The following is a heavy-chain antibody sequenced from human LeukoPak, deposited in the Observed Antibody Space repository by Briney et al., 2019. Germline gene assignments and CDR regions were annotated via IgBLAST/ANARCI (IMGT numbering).Heavy chain of an antibody. CDR2: ISGSADRT. V-gene: IGHV3-23*01. CDR1: GFIFSSYE. Sequence: PGGSLRLSCAASGFIFSSYEMSWVRQAPGKGLEWVSAISGSADRTYYADSVKGRFTISRDNSKNTLYLQMNSLRPEDTAIYYCAKESPYGSGSRNYYFHYWGQGTLVTVSS. CDR3: AKESPYGSGSRNYYFHY. J-gene: IGHJ4*02. D-gene: IGHD3-10*01.